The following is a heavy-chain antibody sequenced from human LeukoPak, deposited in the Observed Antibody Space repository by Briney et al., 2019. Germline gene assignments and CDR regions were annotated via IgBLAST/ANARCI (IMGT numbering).Heavy chain of an antibody. D-gene: IGHD1-7*01. CDR3: ARANSYNWNYSWFDP. J-gene: IGHJ5*02. Sequence: SETLSLTCTVSGGSFSSYYWSWIRQPPGKGLEWIGYIYYSGSTNYNPSLKSRVAISVDTSKNQFSLKLSSVPAADTAVYYCARANSYNWNYSWFDPWGQGTLVTVSS. CDR2: IYYSGST. V-gene: IGHV4-59*01. CDR1: GGSFSSYY.